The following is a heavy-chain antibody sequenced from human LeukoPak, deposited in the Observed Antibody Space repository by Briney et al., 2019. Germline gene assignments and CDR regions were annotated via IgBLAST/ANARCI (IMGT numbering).Heavy chain of an antibody. CDR1: GYTLTELS. CDR2: FDPEDGET. V-gene: IGHV1-24*01. D-gene: IGHD3-10*01. J-gene: IGHJ5*02. CDR3: ATDYYYGSNWFDP. Sequence: ASVKVSCKVSGYTLTELSIHWVRQAPGKGLEWMGGFDPEDGETIYAQKFQGRVTMTEDTSTDTAYMELSSLRSEDTAVYYCATDYYYGSNWFDPWGQGTLVTVSS.